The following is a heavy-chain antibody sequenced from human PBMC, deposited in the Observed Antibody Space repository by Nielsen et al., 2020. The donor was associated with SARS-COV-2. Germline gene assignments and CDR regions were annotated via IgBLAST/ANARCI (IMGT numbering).Heavy chain of an antibody. V-gene: IGHV3-74*01. D-gene: IGHD3-10*01. J-gene: IGHJ5*02. CDR1: AFTFSTYW. CDR3: TKVGWFGESNWFDP. Sequence: GGSLRLSCAASAFTFSTYWMHWVRQAPGKGLVWVSRINSDGSSTSYADSVKGRFTISRDNSKNTLYLQMNSLKTEDTAVYYCTKVGWFGESNWFDPWGQGTLVTVSS. CDR2: INSDGSST.